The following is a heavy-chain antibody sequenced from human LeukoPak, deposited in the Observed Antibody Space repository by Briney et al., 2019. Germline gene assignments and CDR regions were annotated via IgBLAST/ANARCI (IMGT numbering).Heavy chain of an antibody. D-gene: IGHD3-10*01. J-gene: IGHJ4*02. CDR1: GFTVTDNY. V-gene: IGHV3-53*01. CDR2: IYGGGDT. Sequence: PGGSLRLSCAASGFTVTDNYMNWVRQSSGKGLEWVSVIYGGGDTNYADSVKGRFTISRDNAKNSLYLQMNSLRAEDTAVYYCARNRGGQQFDCWGQGTLLTVSS. CDR3: ARNRGGQQFDC.